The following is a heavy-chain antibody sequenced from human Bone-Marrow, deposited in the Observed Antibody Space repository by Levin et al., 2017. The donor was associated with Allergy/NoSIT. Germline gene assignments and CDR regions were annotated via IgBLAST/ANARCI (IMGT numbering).Heavy chain of an antibody. CDR3: ARGIWFGELPYYYYYGMDM. V-gene: IGHV3-30*14. CDR1: GFIFNRYV. Sequence: GESLKISCGASGFIFNRYVMYWVRQAPGKGLEWVGLMSYDGTTQYYADSAKGRFTISRDISKNTLYLQMSSLRVEDTAVYYCARGIWFGELPYYYYYGMDMWGPGTAVTVS. D-gene: IGHD3-10*01. CDR2: MSYDGTTQ. J-gene: IGHJ6*02.